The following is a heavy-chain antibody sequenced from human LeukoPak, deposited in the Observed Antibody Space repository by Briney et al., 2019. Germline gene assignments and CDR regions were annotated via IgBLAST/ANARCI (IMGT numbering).Heavy chain of an antibody. D-gene: IGHD3-10*01. V-gene: IGHV3-23*01. CDR1: GFTFSSYA. J-gene: IGHJ6*02. Sequence: GGSLRLSCAASGFTFSSYAMSGLRQAPGKGLEWVSAISGSGGSTYNAGSVKGRFTISRDNSKNTLYLQKNSLRAEDTAVYDCANGYEAGYGSGSYSWVYYYYGMDVWGQGTTVTVSS. CDR3: ANGYEAGYGSGSYSWVYYYYGMDV. CDR2: ISGSGGST.